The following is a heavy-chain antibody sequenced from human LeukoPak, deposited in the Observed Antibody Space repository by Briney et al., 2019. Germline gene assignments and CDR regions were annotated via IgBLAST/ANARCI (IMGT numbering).Heavy chain of an antibody. J-gene: IGHJ4*02. CDR2: FDPEDGET. D-gene: IGHD3-3*01. CDR3: ARGLFVDGTYYFDY. CDR1: GYTLTDLS. Sequence: ASVKVSCKVSGYTLTDLSMHWVRQAPGKGLEWMGGFDPEDGETIYAQKFQGRVTMTEDTSTDTAYMELSSLRSEDTAVNYCARGLFVDGTYYFDYWGRGTLVTVSS. V-gene: IGHV1-24*01.